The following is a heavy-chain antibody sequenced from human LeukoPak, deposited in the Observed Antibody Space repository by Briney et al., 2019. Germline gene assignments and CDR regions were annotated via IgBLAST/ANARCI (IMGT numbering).Heavy chain of an antibody. CDR3: ARAILTASGSVWYFDL. CDR1: GGSISSGRYW. V-gene: IGHV4-31*03. J-gene: IGHJ2*01. D-gene: IGHD3-3*01. Sequence: SQTLSLTCTVSGGSISSGRYWRSWIRQHPGKGLEGTGYVYYSVSTYYSPSLTSRLSMSGGTSKKQFSLNLRSVTAGDPAVYYCARAILTASGSVWYFDLWGRGTLVTVSS. CDR2: VYYSVST.